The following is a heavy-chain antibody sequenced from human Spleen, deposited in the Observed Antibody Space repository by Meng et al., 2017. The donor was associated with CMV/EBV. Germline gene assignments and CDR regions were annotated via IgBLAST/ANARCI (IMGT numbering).Heavy chain of an antibody. Sequence: GFTFSNYGMHWVRQAPGKGLEWVAVIWYDGNNKYYADSVQGRFTISRDNSKNMVYLQMNSLRAEDTAVYHCAKDLTEFYSYFYGLDVWGQGTTVTVS. J-gene: IGHJ6*02. CDR1: GFTFSNYG. CDR2: IWYDGNNK. V-gene: IGHV3-33*06. D-gene: IGHD2-21*01. CDR3: AKDLTEFYSYFYGLDV.